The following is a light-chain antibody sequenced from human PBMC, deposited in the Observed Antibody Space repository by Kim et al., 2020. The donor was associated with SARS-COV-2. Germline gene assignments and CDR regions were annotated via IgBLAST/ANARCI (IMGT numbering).Light chain of an antibody. CDR3: QSYDSSLIALYV. CDR2: DNS. CDR1: SSNIGAGYD. J-gene: IGLJ1*01. V-gene: IGLV1-40*01. Sequence: VNISCTGSSSNIGAGYDVHWCQRLPGTAPKLRICDNSNRPSGVPDRFSGSKSGTSASLAITGLQAEDEDDYYCQSYDSSLIALYVFGTGTKVTVL.